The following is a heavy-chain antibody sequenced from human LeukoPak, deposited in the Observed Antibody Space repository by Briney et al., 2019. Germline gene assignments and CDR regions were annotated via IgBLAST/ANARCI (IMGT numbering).Heavy chain of an antibody. Sequence: GSLRLSCAASGFTFNNAWMSWVRQAPGKGLEWIGEIYHSGSTNYNPSLESRVSISVDKSKNLFSLNLSSVTAADTAVYYCARGDVWGSVDYWGQGTLVTVSS. J-gene: IGHJ4*02. D-gene: IGHD7-27*01. CDR1: GFTFNNAW. V-gene: IGHV4-4*02. CDR2: IYHSGST. CDR3: ARGDVWGSVDY.